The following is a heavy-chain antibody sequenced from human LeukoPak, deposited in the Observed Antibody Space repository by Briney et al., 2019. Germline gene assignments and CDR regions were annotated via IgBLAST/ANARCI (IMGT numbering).Heavy chain of an antibody. CDR2: IACDGSNE. CDR3: ARTYFYGAGSAPGAFDI. J-gene: IGHJ3*02. CDR1: GFTFITYA. V-gene: IGHV3-30-3*01. Sequence: GGSLRLSCAASGFTFITYAMHWVRQAPGKGLEWVAVIACDGSNEYYADSVKGRFTISRDNSKNTLSLQMNSLRAEDTAVYYCARTYFYGAGSAPGAFDIWGQGTMVTVSS. D-gene: IGHD3-10*01.